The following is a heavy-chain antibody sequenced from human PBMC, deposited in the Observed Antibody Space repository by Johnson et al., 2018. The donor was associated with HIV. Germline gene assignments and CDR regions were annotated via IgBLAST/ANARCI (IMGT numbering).Heavy chain of an antibody. Sequence: VQLVESGGGVVRPGESLRLSCAASGFTFSTYAMHWVRQAPGKGLDGVSFIRFDGSNNYYADSLKGRFTISRDNSKNTLYLQMNSLRAEDTAVYYCARGGLLSPDAFDIWGQGTMVTVSS. CDR2: IRFDGSNN. J-gene: IGHJ3*02. CDR3: ARGGLLSPDAFDI. CDR1: GFTFSTYA. D-gene: IGHD2-21*02. V-gene: IGHV3-30*02.